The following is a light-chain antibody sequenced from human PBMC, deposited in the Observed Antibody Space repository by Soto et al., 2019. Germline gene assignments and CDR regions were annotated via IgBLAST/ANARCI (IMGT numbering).Light chain of an antibody. J-gene: IGKJ5*01. V-gene: IGKV1-27*01. Sequence: EIQVSKFPSSLSASDGDRVTITCRASQGISNSLAWYQQKPGKVPRLLIYAASILQLGVPSRFSGSGSGTDFTLTISSLQPEDVATYYCQKYNNVPATFGLGTRLEIK. CDR3: QKYNNVPAT. CDR1: QGISNS. CDR2: AAS.